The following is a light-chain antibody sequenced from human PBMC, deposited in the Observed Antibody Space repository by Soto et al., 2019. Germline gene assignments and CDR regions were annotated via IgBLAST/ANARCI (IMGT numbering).Light chain of an antibody. V-gene: IGLV2-14*01. CDR2: EVS. J-gene: IGLJ1*01. CDR1: SSDVGGYNY. CDR3: SSYKSSGYV. Sequence: QSVLTQPASVSGSPGQSITISCTGTSSDVGGYNYVSWYQQHPGKDPKLMIYEVSNRPSGVSNRFSGSKSGNTASLTISGLQAEDEADYYCSSYKSSGYVFGTGTKLTVL.